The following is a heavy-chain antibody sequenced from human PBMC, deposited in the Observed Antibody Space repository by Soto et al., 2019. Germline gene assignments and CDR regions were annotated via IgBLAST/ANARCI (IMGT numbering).Heavy chain of an antibody. CDR2: ISSSSSTI. J-gene: IGHJ3*02. Sequence: GESLKISCAASGFTFSSYSMNWVRQAPGKGLEWVSYISSSSSTIYYADSVKGRFTISRDNAKNSLYLQMNSLRAEDMAVYYCARVPPLITFGGGRAFDIWGQGTMVTVSS. CDR3: ARVPPLITFGGGRAFDI. V-gene: IGHV3-48*01. D-gene: IGHD3-16*01. CDR1: GFTFSSYS.